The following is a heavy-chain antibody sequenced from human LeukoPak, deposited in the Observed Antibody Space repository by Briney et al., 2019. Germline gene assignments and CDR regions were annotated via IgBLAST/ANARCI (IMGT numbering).Heavy chain of an antibody. D-gene: IGHD1-26*01. J-gene: IGHJ4*02. CDR2: IYYSGST. CDR1: GGSISSSSYY. V-gene: IGHV4-39*07. CDR3: ARVARRIGGIFDY. Sequence: PSETLSLTCTVSGGSISSSSYYWGWVRQPPGKGLEWIGSIYYSGSTYYNPSLKSRVTISVDTSKNQFSLKLSSVTAADTAVYYCARVARRIGGIFDYWGQGTLVTVSS.